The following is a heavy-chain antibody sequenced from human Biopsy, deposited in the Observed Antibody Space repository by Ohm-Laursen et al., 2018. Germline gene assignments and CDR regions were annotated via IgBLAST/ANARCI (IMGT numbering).Heavy chain of an antibody. CDR2: IISMFGTT. V-gene: IGHV1-69*13. Sequence: SVKSSKASAGTSSSFGITWVGQAPGQGLEWMGEIISMFGTTTYAQTFQGRVSITADESTSTAYIEVSSLRCVDTAVYYCAKRGVERGRPLDCWGQGTLVTVSS. D-gene: IGHD1-26*01. J-gene: IGHJ4*02. CDR3: AKRGVERGRPLDC. CDR1: AGTSSSFG.